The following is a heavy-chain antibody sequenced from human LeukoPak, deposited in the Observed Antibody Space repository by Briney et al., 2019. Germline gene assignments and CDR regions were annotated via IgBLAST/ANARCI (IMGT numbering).Heavy chain of an antibody. J-gene: IGHJ4*02. CDR3: AKGTYSSSPRDY. CDR1: GFTFSSCA. CDR2: ISGSGGST. D-gene: IGHD6-6*01. Sequence: GGSLRLSCAASGFTFSSCAMSWVRQAPGKGLEWASAISGSGGSTYYAGSVKGRFTISRDNSKNTLYLQMNSLRAEDTAVYYCAKGTYSSSPRDYWGQGTLVTVSS. V-gene: IGHV3-23*01.